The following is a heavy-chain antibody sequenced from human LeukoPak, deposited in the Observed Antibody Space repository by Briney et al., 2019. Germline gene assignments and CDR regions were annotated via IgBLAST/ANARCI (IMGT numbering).Heavy chain of an antibody. CDR1: GYTFTSYW. D-gene: IGHD6-13*01. Sequence: GASVKVSCKGPGYTFTSYWIQWVRQAPGQGLEWMGLINPDGGSTAYAHRFQGRVTMTRDTSTSTVYMDLSSLRSEDTAMYYCARAPRNSSTMLDYWGQGTLVTVSS. CDR3: ARAPRNSSTMLDY. CDR2: INPDGGST. V-gene: IGHV1-46*01. J-gene: IGHJ4*02.